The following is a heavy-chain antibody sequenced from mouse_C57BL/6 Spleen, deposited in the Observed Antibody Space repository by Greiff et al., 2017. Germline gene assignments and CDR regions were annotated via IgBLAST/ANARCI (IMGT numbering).Heavy chain of an antibody. J-gene: IGHJ1*03. CDR3: AREDYYGSTARVGYFDV. V-gene: IGHV1-82*01. CDR1: GYAFSSAW. D-gene: IGHD1-1*01. Sequence: QVQLQQSGPELVKPGASVKISCKASGYAFSSAWMNWVKQRPGKGLEWIGRIYPGDGDTNYNGKFKGKATLTAAKSSSTAYMQLSSLTSEDSAVYFCAREDYYGSTARVGYFDVWGTGTTVTVSS. CDR2: IYPGDGDT.